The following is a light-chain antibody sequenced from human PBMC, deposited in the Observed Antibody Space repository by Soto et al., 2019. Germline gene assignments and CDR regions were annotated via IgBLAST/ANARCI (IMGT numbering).Light chain of an antibody. CDR1: QSVNNNY. CDR3: KQYDTSLPYT. J-gene: IGKJ4*01. CDR2: GAS. V-gene: IGKV3-20*01. Sequence: EIVLTQSPGTLSLSPGDRATLSCEASQSVNNNYLAWYQHKPGQAPRLLIYGASSRATGIPDRFSGSGSGTDFTLTIRRLEPEDLAVYYCKQYDTSLPYTFGGGTKEDIK.